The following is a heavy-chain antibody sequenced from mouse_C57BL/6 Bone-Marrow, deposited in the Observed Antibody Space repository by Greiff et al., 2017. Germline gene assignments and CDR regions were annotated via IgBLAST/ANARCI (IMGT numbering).Heavy chain of an antibody. Sequence: EVQLQQSGAELVRPGASVKLSCTASGFNIKDDYMHWVKQRPEQGLEWIGWIDPENGDTEYASKFQGKATITAATSSNTAYLQLSIRTSEDTAVYYCTTEGAGYWVQGTTLTFSS. J-gene: IGHJ2*01. D-gene: IGHD3-3*01. CDR2: IDPENGDT. CDR1: GFNIKDDY. V-gene: IGHV14-4*01. CDR3: TTEGAGY.